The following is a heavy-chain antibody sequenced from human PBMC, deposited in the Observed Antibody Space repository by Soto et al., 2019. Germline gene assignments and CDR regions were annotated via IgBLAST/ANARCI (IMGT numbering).Heavy chain of an antibody. Sequence: SETLSLTCTVSGGSISSSRCHWGWIRQPPGKGLERIGYIYYSGSTYYNPSLKSRVTISVDTSKNQFSLKLSSVTAADTAVYYCARDLPGGYNWFDPWGQGTLVTVSS. CDR2: IYYSGST. D-gene: IGHD3-10*01. CDR1: GGSISSSRCH. CDR3: ARDLPGGYNWFDP. V-gene: IGHV4-30-4*08. J-gene: IGHJ5*02.